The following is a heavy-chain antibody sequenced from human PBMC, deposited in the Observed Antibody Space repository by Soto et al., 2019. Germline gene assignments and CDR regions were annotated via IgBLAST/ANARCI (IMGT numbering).Heavy chain of an antibody. CDR1: GFTFSSYA. Sequence: EVQLLECGGGLVQPGGSLRLSCAASGFTFSSYAMSWVRQAPGKGLEWVSAISGSGISTYYADSLKGRFTISRDNSKNTLYLQMNSLRAEDTAVYYCAKEVEYSSSWSDIDYWGQGTLVTVSS. V-gene: IGHV3-23*01. D-gene: IGHD6-13*01. CDR2: ISGSGIST. CDR3: AKEVEYSSSWSDIDY. J-gene: IGHJ4*02.